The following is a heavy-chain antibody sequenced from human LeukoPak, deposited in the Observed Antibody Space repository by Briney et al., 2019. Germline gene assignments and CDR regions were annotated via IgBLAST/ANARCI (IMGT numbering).Heavy chain of an antibody. CDR1: GYTFTRHG. CDR2: ISAYNGNT. V-gene: IGHV1-18*01. J-gene: IGHJ6*02. CDR3: AANRNYYYYGMDV. Sequence: ASVKVSCKASGYTFTRHGTSWVPQAPGQGLEWMGWISAYNGNTNYAQKLQGRVTMTTDTSTSTAYMELRSLRSDDTAVYYCAANRNYYYYGMDVWGQGTTVTVSS.